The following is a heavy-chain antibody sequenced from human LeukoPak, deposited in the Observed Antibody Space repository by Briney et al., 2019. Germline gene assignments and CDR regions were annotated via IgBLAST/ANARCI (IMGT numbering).Heavy chain of an antibody. V-gene: IGHV3-48*03. CDR3: ARVNGDWDYYYYYGMDV. D-gene: IGHD4-17*01. CDR1: GFTFSSYA. CDR2: ISSSGSTI. Sequence: GGSLRLSCAASGFTFSSYAMSWVRQAPGKGLEWVSYISSSGSTIYYADSVKGRFTISRDNAKNSLYLQMNSLRAEDTAVYYCARVNGDWDYYYYYGMDVWGQGTTVTVSS. J-gene: IGHJ6*02.